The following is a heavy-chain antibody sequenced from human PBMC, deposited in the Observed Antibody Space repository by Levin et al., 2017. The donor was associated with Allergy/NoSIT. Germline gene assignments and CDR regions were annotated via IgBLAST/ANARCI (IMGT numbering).Heavy chain of an antibody. D-gene: IGHD1-1*01. CDR3: AKDQGTGPTYYYYGMDV. CDR2: ISYDGSNE. CDR1: GFTFSTYG. J-gene: IGHJ6*02. V-gene: IGHV3-30*18. Sequence: GGSLRLSCAASGFTFSTYGMYWVRQAPGKGLEWVAVISYDGSNEYYADSVKGRFTISRDNSKNTLYLQMNSLRAEDTAVYYCAKDQGTGPTYYYYGMDVWGQGTTVTVSS.